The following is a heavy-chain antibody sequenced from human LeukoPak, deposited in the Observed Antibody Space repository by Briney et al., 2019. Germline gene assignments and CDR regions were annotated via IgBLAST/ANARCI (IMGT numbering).Heavy chain of an antibody. Sequence: SETLSLTCAVSGYSISTDYHWGWIRQPPGKGLEWIGSMHHSGSTYYNPSLKSRVTISVDTSKNQVSLKLNFVTAADTAVYYCARDRSYYTFDYWGQGTLVTVSA. CDR2: MHHSGST. V-gene: IGHV4-38-2*02. CDR1: GYSISTDYH. CDR3: ARDRSYYTFDY. D-gene: IGHD3-10*01. J-gene: IGHJ4*02.